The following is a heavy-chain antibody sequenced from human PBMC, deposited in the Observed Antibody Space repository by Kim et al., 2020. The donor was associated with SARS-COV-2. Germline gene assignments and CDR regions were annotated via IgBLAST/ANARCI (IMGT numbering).Heavy chain of an antibody. Sequence: GESLKISCKGSGYSFTSYWISWVRQMPGKGLEWMGRIDPSDSYTNYSPSFQGHVTISADKSISTAYLQWSSLKASDTAMYYCARHGEQWLVLVGYYYYGMDVWGQGTTVTVSS. V-gene: IGHV5-10-1*01. CDR2: IDPSDSYT. CDR3: ARHGEQWLVLVGYYYYGMDV. J-gene: IGHJ6*02. D-gene: IGHD6-19*01. CDR1: GYSFTSYW.